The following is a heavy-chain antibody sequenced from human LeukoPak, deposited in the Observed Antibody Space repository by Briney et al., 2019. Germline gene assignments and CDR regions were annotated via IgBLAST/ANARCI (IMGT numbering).Heavy chain of an antibody. J-gene: IGHJ6*02. CDR1: GFTFSSYA. CDR2: ISGSGGST. D-gene: IGHD2-8*01. V-gene: IGHV3-23*01. Sequence: PGGSLRLSCAASGFTFSSYAMSWVRQAPGKGLEWVSAISGSGGSTYYADSVKGRFTISRDNSKNTLYLQMNSLRAEDTAVYYCAKDREEDCTNGVCYFMGYYYYYYGMDVWGQGTTVTVSS. CDR3: AKDREEDCTNGVCYFMGYYYYYYGMDV.